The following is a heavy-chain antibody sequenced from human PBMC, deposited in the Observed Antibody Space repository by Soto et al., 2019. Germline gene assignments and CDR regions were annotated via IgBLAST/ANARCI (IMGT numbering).Heavy chain of an antibody. CDR1: GFTFSTYS. Sequence: EVQLVESGGGLVKPGGSLRLSCAASGFTFSTYSMNWVRQAPGKGLEWVSYITSDSSNVHYADSVKGRFTISRDNAKNSLALQMNTLRAEDTAVYYCARELGVALATLTLDYWGQGTLVTVSS. CDR3: ARELGVALATLTLDY. V-gene: IGHV3-21*01. CDR2: ITSDSSNV. J-gene: IGHJ4*02. D-gene: IGHD2-15*01.